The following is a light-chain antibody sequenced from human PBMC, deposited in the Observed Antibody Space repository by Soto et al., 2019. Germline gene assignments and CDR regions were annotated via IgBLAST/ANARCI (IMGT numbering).Light chain of an antibody. J-gene: IGLJ2*01. CDR1: SSDVGGYNY. Sequence: QSVLTQPASVSGSPGQSITISCTGTSSDVGGYNYVSWYQQHPGKAPKLMIYEVSNRPSGVSNRFSGSKSGNTASLTISALQAEDEAVYYCSSYATSGTNVIFGGGTQLTVL. CDR3: SSYATSGTNVI. CDR2: EVS. V-gene: IGLV2-14*01.